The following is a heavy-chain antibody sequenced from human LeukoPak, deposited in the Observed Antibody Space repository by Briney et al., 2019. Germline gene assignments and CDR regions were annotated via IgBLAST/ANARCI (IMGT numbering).Heavy chain of an antibody. CDR2: IYTSGST. Sequence: PSETLSLTCTVSGGSISSYYWSRIRQPAGKGLEWIGRIYTSGSTNYNPSLKSRVTMSVDTSKNQFSLKLSSVTAADTAVYYCARGATIFGVVITWFDPWGQGTLVTVSS. V-gene: IGHV4-4*07. CDR3: ARGATIFGVVITWFDP. J-gene: IGHJ5*02. D-gene: IGHD3-3*01. CDR1: GGSISSYY.